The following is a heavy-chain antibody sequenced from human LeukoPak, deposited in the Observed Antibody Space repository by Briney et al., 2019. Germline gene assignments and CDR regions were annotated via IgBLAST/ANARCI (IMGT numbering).Heavy chain of an antibody. CDR1: GYTFTGYY. Sequence: GASVKVSCKASGYTFTGYYMHWVRQAPGQGLEWMGWINPNSGGTNYAQKFQGRVTMTRDTSISTAYMELSRLRSDGTAVYYCARGALSSPYYDYYYYMDVWGKGTTVTVSS. CDR2: INPNSGGT. CDR3: ARGALSSPYYDYYYYMDV. V-gene: IGHV1-2*02. D-gene: IGHD2-2*01. J-gene: IGHJ6*03.